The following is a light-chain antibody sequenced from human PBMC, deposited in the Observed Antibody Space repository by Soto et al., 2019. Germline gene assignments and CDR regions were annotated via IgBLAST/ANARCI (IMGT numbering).Light chain of an antibody. CDR2: GTS. V-gene: IGKV3-20*01. CDR3: QQNATSAT. J-gene: IGKJ1*01. CDR1: QSVSNNY. Sequence: EMVLTQSPGTLSLSPGERATLSCRASQSVSNNYLAWYQRKTGQAPRLLIYGTSNRDTGVPDRFSGSGTKTDFTLTISRLEPEDFAVYYCQQNATSATFGQETKIEIK.